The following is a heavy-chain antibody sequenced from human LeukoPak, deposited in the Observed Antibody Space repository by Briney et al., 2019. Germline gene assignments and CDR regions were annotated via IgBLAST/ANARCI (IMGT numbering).Heavy chain of an antibody. J-gene: IGHJ4*02. V-gene: IGHV4-39*01. D-gene: IGHD3-10*01. CDR1: GDSIIDSSYY. CDR2: VYYSGKT. Sequence: SGTLSLTCTVSGDSIIDSSYYWGWIRQPPGKGLEWIGSVYYSGKTYYNSSLKSRVTIFVDTSKNQFSLKLSSVTAADTAVYYCARPRSGSYLLFDSWGQGTLVTVSS. CDR3: ARPRSGSYLLFDS.